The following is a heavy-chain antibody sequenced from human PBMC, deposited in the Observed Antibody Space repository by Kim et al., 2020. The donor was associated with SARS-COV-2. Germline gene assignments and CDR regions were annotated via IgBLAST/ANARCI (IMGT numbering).Heavy chain of an antibody. J-gene: IGHJ3*02. CDR3: ARGGLGAFDI. V-gene: IGHV4-59*09. D-gene: IGHD6-19*01. Sequence: STTTNPSLKNRVTISEDTSKNQVSARLGSWTAADTGVYYCARGGLGAFDIWGQGTMVTVSS. CDR2: ST.